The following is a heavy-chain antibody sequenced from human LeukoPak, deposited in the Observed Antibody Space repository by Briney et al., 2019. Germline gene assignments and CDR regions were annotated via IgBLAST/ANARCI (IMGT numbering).Heavy chain of an antibody. CDR3: AKRIVGWYQIDY. CDR1: GFSFSAYA. CDR2: ITGPGEGT. J-gene: IGHJ4*01. D-gene: IGHD6-19*01. V-gene: IGHV3-23*01. Sequence: PGGSLTLSCEASGFSFSAYALSWVRQAPGKGLEWVSAITGPGEGTWHADSVKGRFTTSRDNSQRTLYLQMNSLRVEDTAVYYCAKRIVGWYQIDYWGHRTLVTLSS.